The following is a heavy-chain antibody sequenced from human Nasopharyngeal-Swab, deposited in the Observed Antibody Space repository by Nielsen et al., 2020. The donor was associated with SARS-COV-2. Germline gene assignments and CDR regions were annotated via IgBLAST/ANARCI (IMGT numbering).Heavy chain of an antibody. J-gene: IGHJ4*02. Sequence: GESLKISCAASGFTFSSYWMSWVRQAPGKGLERVANIKQDGSEIYYVDSLKGRFTISRDNAKNSLYLQMNSLRAEDTAVYYCARLKYDFWNGPPEDYWGQGTLVTVSS. CDR3: ARLKYDFWNGPPEDY. V-gene: IGHV3-7*01. D-gene: IGHD3-3*01. CDR2: IKQDGSEI. CDR1: GFTFSSYW.